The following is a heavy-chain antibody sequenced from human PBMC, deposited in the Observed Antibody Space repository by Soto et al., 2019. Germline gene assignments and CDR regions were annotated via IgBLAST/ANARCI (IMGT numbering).Heavy chain of an antibody. V-gene: IGHV4-30-4*01. CDR2: IYYSGST. Sequence: SETLSLTCTVSGGSISSGDYYWSWISQPPGKGLEWSGYIYYSGSTDYNPSLKSRVTISIDTSKNQFSLKLSSVTAADTAVYYCARCNDYGGNPPGYFDYWGQGTLVTVSS. CDR1: GGSISSGDYY. J-gene: IGHJ4*02. D-gene: IGHD4-17*01. CDR3: ARCNDYGGNPPGYFDY.